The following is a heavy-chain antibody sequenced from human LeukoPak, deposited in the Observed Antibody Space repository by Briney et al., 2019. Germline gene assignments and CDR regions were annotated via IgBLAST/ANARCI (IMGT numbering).Heavy chain of an antibody. J-gene: IGHJ4*02. Sequence: PGGSLRLSCAASGFTFSSYSIHWVRQAPGKGLEWVSYISSGRSTIYYADSVKGRFTISRDNAKNSLYLQMNSLRAEDTAVYYCGRDLGGRSGYWGQGTLVTVSS. CDR1: GFTFSSYS. D-gene: IGHD1-26*01. V-gene: IGHV3-48*01. CDR3: GRDLGGRSGY. CDR2: ISSGRSTI.